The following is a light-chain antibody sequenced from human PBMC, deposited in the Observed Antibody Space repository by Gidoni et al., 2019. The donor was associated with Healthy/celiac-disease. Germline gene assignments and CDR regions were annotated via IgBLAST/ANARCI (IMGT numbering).Light chain of an antibody. CDR3: QQYYSYPRT. CDR1: QGISIY. J-gene: IGKJ3*01. V-gene: IGKV1-8*01. Sequence: AIRMTQSPSSLSASTGDRVTITCRSSQGISIYLAWYQQKPGKAPKLLIYAASTLQSGVPSRFSGSGSGTDFTLTISCLQSEDFATYYCQQYYSYPRTFGPGTKVDIK. CDR2: AAS.